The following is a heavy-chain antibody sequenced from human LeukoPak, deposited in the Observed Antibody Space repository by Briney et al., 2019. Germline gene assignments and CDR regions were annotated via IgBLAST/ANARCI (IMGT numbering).Heavy chain of an antibody. CDR3: AKDRLFMSASGSDY. CDR1: GFTLCRYA. J-gene: IGHJ4*02. CDR2: ISGSGGST. Sequence: GSLRLFFAASGFTLCRYAIGLVRPGSGKGLELVSAISGSGGSTYYADSVKGRFTISRDNSKNTLYLQMNSLRAEDTAVYYCAKDRLFMSASGSDYWGQGTLVTVSS. V-gene: IGHV3-23*01. D-gene: IGHD2-21*01.